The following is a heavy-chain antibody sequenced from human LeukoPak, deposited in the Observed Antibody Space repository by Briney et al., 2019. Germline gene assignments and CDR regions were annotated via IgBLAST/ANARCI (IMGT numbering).Heavy chain of an antibody. J-gene: IGHJ4*02. Sequence: GGSLRLSCAASGFTFSDYWMHWVRQAPGKGLVWVARISSDGSVTNYADSVKGRFTISRDNAKNTLFLQMNSLRAEDTAVYYCASGYYYSSFDHCGQRDHWGQGTLVTVSS. D-gene: IGHD3-22*01. CDR3: ASGYYYSSFDHCGQRDH. CDR1: GFTFSDYW. V-gene: IGHV3-74*01. CDR2: ISSDGSVT.